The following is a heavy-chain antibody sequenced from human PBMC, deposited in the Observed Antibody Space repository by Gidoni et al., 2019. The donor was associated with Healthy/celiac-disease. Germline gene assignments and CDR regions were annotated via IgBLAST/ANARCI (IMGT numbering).Heavy chain of an antibody. Sequence: QVQLQQWGAGLLKPSETLSLTCAVYGGSFSGYYWSWIRQPPGKGLEWIGEINHSGSTTYNPSLKSRVTISVDTSKNQFSLKLSSVTVADTAVYYCARSRGIAVAGTFDYWGQGTLVTVSS. CDR1: GGSFSGYY. V-gene: IGHV4-34*01. J-gene: IGHJ4*02. D-gene: IGHD6-19*01. CDR3: ARSRGIAVAGTFDY. CDR2: INHSGST.